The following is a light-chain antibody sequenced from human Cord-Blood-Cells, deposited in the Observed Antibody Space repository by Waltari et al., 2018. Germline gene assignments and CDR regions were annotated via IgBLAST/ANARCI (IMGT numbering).Light chain of an antibody. J-gene: IGLJ3*02. V-gene: IGLV1-44*01. CDR2: SNN. CDR3: AACDDSLNGPV. CDR1: SSNIRSNT. Sequence: QSVLTQPLSASGTPGQKVTISCSGSSSNIRSNTVNSYQPLPGTAPNPLIYSNNQRPSGVPDRFSGSKSGTSASMAISGLQSEDEADYYCAACDDSLNGPVFGGGTKLTVL.